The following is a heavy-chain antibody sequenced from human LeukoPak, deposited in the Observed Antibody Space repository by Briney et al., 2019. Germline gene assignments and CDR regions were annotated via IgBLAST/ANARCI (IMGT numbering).Heavy chain of an antibody. Sequence: GGSLRLSCAASGITFSSYAMHWVRQAPGKGLEWVAVISYDGSNKYYADSVKGRLTISRDNSKNTLYLQMNSLRAEDTAVYYCARGTMVRGVMEYYYGMDVWGQGTTVTVSS. J-gene: IGHJ6*02. CDR3: ARGTMVRGVMEYYYGMDV. D-gene: IGHD3-10*01. V-gene: IGHV3-30*04. CDR2: ISYDGSNK. CDR1: GITFSSYA.